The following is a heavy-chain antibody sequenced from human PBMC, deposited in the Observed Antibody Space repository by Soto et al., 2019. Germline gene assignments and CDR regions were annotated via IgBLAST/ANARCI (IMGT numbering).Heavy chain of an antibody. CDR1: GGSITSGVRS. CDR2: IDYRGST. CDR3: TRGNSGLNAESFDY. V-gene: IGHV4-31*01. J-gene: IGHJ4*02. D-gene: IGHD3-16*01. Sequence: SETLSLTCTASGGSITSGVRSWSWLRRPPERGVEWIEYIDYRGSTYYNPPLKSLTSTSDDTSNNQFSMKMSSVTAADTAVYCGTRGNSGLNAESFDYWGQGTLVTVSS.